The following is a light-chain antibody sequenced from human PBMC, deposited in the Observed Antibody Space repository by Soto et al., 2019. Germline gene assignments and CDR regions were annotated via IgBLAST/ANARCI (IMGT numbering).Light chain of an antibody. Sequence: EIVMTQSPATLSVSPGERATVSCRASQSVSINLAWYQQKPGQAPRLLIYGASTRATGIPARFSGSGSGTEFPLTISSLQSQDFAVYYCQQYNNWPPITFGGGTKVEIK. V-gene: IGKV3-15*01. CDR1: QSVSIN. CDR2: GAS. CDR3: QQYNNWPPIT. J-gene: IGKJ4*01.